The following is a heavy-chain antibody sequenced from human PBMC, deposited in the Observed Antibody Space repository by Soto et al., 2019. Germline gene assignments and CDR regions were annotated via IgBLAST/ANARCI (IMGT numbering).Heavy chain of an antibody. CDR1: GFTFRSYV. J-gene: IGHJ4*02. V-gene: IGHV3-33*05. CDR2: TSYDGSNN. D-gene: IGHD3-16*01. Sequence: QVQLVESGGGVVQPGTSLRLSCVGSGFTFRSYVIHWVRQAPGKGLEWVALTSYDGSNNFYGDSVKGRFTISRHNSRNTVGLQMDSLRFEDTAFYYCARWGTTGGLDVWGQGTLGSVSS. CDR3: ARWGTTGGLDV.